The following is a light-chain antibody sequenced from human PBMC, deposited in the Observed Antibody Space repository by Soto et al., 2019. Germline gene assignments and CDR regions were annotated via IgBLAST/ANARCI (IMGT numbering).Light chain of an antibody. CDR1: QSVSSSS. V-gene: IGKV3-20*01. J-gene: IGKJ2*01. CDR3: QQYGSSPNT. CDR2: GAS. Sequence: EIVLTQSPGNLSLSPGERATLSCRASQSVSSSSLAWYPQKPGQAPRLLIYGASSRATGITDRFSGSGSGTDFPLTISRLEPEDFAVYYCQQYGSSPNTFGQGTKLEIK.